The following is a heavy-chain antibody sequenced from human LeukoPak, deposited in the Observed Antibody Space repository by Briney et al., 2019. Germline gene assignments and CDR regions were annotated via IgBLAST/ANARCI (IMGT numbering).Heavy chain of an antibody. CDR2: IYYSGST. Sequence: SETLSLTCTVSGGSISSGGYYWSWIRQHPGKGLEWIGYIYYSGSTYYNPSLKSRVTISVDTSKNQFSLKLSSVTAADTAVYYCAREMYYYGSGTSVFDYWGQGTLVTVSS. CDR3: AREMYYYGSGTSVFDY. V-gene: IGHV4-31*03. J-gene: IGHJ4*02. D-gene: IGHD3-10*01. CDR1: GGSISSGGYY.